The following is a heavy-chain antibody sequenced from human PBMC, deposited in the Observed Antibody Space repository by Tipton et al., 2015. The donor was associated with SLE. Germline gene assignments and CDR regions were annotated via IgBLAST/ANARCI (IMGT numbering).Heavy chain of an antibody. V-gene: IGHV4-39*07. Sequence: TLSLTCNVSGVSISDHYWGWIRQPPGKGLEWIGTIFYGESTYYNPSLKSRVTISIDTSKNHFSLKLTSVTAADTAVYYCARDSRIGWFDPWGQGTTVTVSS. CDR1: GVSISDHY. J-gene: IGHJ5*01. CDR3: ARDSRIGWFDP. D-gene: IGHD2-15*01. CDR2: IFYGEST.